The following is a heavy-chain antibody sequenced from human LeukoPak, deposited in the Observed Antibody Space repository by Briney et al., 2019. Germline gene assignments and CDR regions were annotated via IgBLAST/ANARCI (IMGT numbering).Heavy chain of an antibody. CDR1: GYTFTTYE. Sequence: GASVQVSCKASGYTFTTYEIIWVRQAPGQGLEWMGWINTRNGNANYAHQLQGRVTMTTDTSTSTSYMELASLRFDDTAIYYCARNHLGLGLWGQGTLVTDSS. V-gene: IGHV1-18*01. D-gene: IGHD3-16*01. CDR2: INTRNGNA. CDR3: ARNHLGLGL. J-gene: IGHJ4*02.